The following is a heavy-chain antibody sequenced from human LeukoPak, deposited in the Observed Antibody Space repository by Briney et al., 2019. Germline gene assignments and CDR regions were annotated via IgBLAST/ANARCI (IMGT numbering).Heavy chain of an antibody. CDR3: ARGYGTYGY. V-gene: IGHV3-7*04. Sequence: PAGRSLRLSCAASGFTLTNYWMSWVRQAPGKGLEWVANIKQDGSEKDCVDSVKGRFTISRDNAKNSLYLQMNSLRAEDTAVYYCARGYGTYGYWGQGTLVTVSS. CDR2: IKQDGSEK. J-gene: IGHJ4*02. CDR1: GFTLTNYW. D-gene: IGHD1-7*01.